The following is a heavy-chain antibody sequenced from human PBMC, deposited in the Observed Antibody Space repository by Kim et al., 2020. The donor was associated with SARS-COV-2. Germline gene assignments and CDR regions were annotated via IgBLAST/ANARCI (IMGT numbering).Heavy chain of an antibody. CDR3: ARGATTSVDIVASDAFDI. J-gene: IGHJ3*02. CDR2: INPSGGST. V-gene: IGHV1-46*01. Sequence: ASVKVSCKASGYTFTSYYMHWVRQAPGQGLEWMGIINPSGGSTSYAQKFQGRVTMTRDTSTSTVYMELSSLRSEDTAVYYCARGATTSVDIVASDAFDIWGQGTMVTVSS. D-gene: IGHD5-12*01. CDR1: GYTFTSYY.